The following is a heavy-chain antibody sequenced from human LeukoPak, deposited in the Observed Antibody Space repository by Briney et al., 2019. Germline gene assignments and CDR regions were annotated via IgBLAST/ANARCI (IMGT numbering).Heavy chain of an antibody. CDR2: ISSSGSTI. V-gene: IGHV3-11*01. Sequence: GGALRLSCAASGLTCSYYYMSWIRQATGKGLEWVSYISSSGSTIYYADSVKGRFTISRDNAKNSLYLQMNSLRAEDTAVYYCARVGLMIHAFDIWGQGTMVTVSS. CDR3: ARVGLMIHAFDI. D-gene: IGHD3-16*01. CDR1: GLTCSYYY. J-gene: IGHJ3*02.